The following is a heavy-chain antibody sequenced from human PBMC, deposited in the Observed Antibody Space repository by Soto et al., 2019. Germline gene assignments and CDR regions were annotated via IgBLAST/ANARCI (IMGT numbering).Heavy chain of an antibody. Sequence: GGSLRLSCAASGFTFDEYAMHWVRQGPGKGLEWVSGISWNSGSIGYADSVKGRITISRDNAKNSLYLQMNSLRAEDTALYYCAKVLGRYCSGDSCYGFDYWGQGTLVTVSS. V-gene: IGHV3-9*01. CDR1: GFTFDEYA. D-gene: IGHD2-15*01. J-gene: IGHJ4*02. CDR2: ISWNSGSI. CDR3: AKVLGRYCSGDSCYGFDY.